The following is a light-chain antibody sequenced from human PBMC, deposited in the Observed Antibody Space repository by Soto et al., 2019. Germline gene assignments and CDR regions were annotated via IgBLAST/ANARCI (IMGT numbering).Light chain of an antibody. CDR2: GAS. J-gene: IGKJ1*01. CDR3: QQYGSSPRT. V-gene: IGKV3-20*01. Sequence: EIVLTQFPGTLSLSPGERATLSCRASQTVSSGFLAWYQKKPGQAPRLLIYGASSRATGIPDRFGGSRSETDFTLTISRLEPEDFAVYYCQQYGSSPRTFGQGTKVEIK. CDR1: QTVSSGF.